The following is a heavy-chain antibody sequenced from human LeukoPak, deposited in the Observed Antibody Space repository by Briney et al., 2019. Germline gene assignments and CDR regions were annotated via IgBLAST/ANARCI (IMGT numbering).Heavy chain of an antibody. CDR3: ARRRWGAAVYFDY. CDR2: IYYSGST. CDR1: GGSISSSSYY. V-gene: IGHV4-39*01. Sequence: SETLSLTCTVSGGSISSSSYYWGWIRQPPGKGLEWTGSIYYSGSTYYNPSLKSRVTISVDTSKNQFSLKLSSVTAADTAVYYCARRRWGAAVYFDYWGQGTLVTVSS. J-gene: IGHJ4*02. D-gene: IGHD6-25*01.